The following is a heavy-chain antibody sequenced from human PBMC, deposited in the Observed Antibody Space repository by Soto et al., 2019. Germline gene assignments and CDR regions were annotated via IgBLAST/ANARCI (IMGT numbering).Heavy chain of an antibody. Sequence: PGWSLRLSCAASGFNFRDYAMHWVRQAPGKGLEWVALISYDGTNEYYADSVKGRFTISRDNSKHTLYLQMYSLRAEDTAVYYCEREKLINSYFDYWPQGTPVTVS. V-gene: IGHV3-30-3*01. CDR2: ISYDGTNE. CDR3: EREKLINSYFDY. J-gene: IGHJ4*02. D-gene: IGHD3-16*01. CDR1: GFNFRDYA.